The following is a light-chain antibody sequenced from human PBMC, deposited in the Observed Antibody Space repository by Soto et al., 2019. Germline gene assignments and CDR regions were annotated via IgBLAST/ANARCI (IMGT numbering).Light chain of an antibody. V-gene: IGLV2-8*01. CDR1: SSDIGGYDY. CDR2: EVN. CDR3: SSYAGSNNLV. Sequence: QSALTQPPSASGSPGQSVTISCTGTSSDIGGYDYVSWYQQHPGKAPKLIIYEVNKRPSGVPDRFSGSKSGNTASLTVSGLQAADEADYYCSSYAGSNNLVFAGGTKVTVL. J-gene: IGLJ3*02.